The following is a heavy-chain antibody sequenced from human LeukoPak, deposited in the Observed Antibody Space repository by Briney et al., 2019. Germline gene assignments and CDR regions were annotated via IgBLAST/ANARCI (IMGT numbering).Heavy chain of an antibody. D-gene: IGHD3-9*01. J-gene: IGHJ4*02. Sequence: GESLKISCKGSGYSFTGYWIGWVRQMPGKGLEWMGIIYPGDSDTRYSPSFQGQVTISADKSISTAYLQWSSLKASDTAMYYCARQDFPDYDILTGYANFDYWGQGTLVTVSS. CDR1: GYSFTGYW. CDR3: ARQDFPDYDILTGYANFDY. CDR2: IYPGDSDT. V-gene: IGHV5-51*01.